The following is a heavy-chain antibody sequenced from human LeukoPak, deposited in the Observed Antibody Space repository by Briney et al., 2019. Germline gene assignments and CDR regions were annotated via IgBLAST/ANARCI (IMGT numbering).Heavy chain of an antibody. Sequence: GGSLRLSCTASGFTFGDYAMSWFRQAPGKGLEWVANIDQHGTEKQYVESVKGRFTISRDNTKNSVYLQMDNLRVEDTAVYYCAKAVVAADSFEYWGQGTQVTVSS. V-gene: IGHV3-7*01. J-gene: IGHJ4*02. CDR2: IDQHGTEK. D-gene: IGHD2-15*01. CDR1: GFTFGDYA. CDR3: AKAVVAADSFEY.